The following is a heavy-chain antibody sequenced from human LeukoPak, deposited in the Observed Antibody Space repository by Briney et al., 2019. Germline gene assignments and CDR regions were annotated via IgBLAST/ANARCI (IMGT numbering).Heavy chain of an antibody. CDR2: IYYSGST. V-gene: IGHV4-39*01. J-gene: IGHJ4*02. Sequence: SETLSLTCTVSGGSISSSSYYWGWIRQPPGEGLEWIGSIYYSGSTYYNPSLESRVTISVDTSKNQFSLKLNSVTAADTAVYYCARHHDYGGNCFFDYWGQGTLVTVSS. CDR1: GGSISSSSYY. CDR3: ARHHDYGGNCFFDY. D-gene: IGHD4-23*01.